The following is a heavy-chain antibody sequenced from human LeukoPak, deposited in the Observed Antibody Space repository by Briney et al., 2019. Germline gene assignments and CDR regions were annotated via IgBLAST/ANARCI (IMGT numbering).Heavy chain of an antibody. CDR2: IYRDGST. Sequence: PGGSLRLSCEVSGFIVSSNYMSWVRQAPGKGLEWVSVIYRDGSTYYADSVEGRFTISRDNSKNTLYLQMNSLRVEDTAVYYCVKGPREYNKYNWFDPWGQGTLVTASS. V-gene: IGHV3-53*01. J-gene: IGHJ5*02. CDR3: VKGPREYNKYNWFDP. D-gene: IGHD1-1*01. CDR1: GFIVSSNY.